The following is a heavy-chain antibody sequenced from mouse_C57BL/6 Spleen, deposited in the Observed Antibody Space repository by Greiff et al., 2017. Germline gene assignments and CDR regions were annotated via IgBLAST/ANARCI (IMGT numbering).Heavy chain of an antibody. Sequence: EVKLVESGGGLVKPGGSLKLSCAASGFTFSDYGMHWVRQAPEKGLEWVAYISSGSSTIYYADTVNGRFTISRDNAKNTLFLQMTSLRSEDTAMYYCARPDYYGSSSYYAMDYWGQGTSVTVSS. D-gene: IGHD1-1*01. CDR1: GFTFSDYG. CDR3: ARPDYYGSSSYYAMDY. CDR2: ISSGSSTI. V-gene: IGHV5-17*01. J-gene: IGHJ4*01.